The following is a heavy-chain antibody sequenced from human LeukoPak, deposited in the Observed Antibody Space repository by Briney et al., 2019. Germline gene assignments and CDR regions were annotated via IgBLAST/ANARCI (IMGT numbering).Heavy chain of an antibody. CDR3: ARGALRSELDY. CDR2: IWYDGSNK. J-gene: IGHJ4*02. D-gene: IGHD4-17*01. Sequence: GRSLRLSCAASGFTFSSYGMHWVRQAPGKGLEWVAVIWYDGSNKYYADSVKGRFTISRDNSKNTLYLQMNSLRAEDTAVYYCARGALRSELDYWGQGTLVTVSS. V-gene: IGHV3-33*01. CDR1: GFTFSSYG.